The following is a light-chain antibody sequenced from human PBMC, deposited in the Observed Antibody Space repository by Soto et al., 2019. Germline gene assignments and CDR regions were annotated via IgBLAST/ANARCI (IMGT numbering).Light chain of an antibody. Sequence: EIVLTQSPGTLSLSPGEIATLSCRASQSVSRNYLAWYQQKPGQAPRLLIFGASSRASDIPDRFSGSGSGTDFTLTISRLEPEDFAVYYCQQYGSSPPYTFGQGTKLEIK. CDR2: GAS. CDR1: QSVSRNY. J-gene: IGKJ2*01. V-gene: IGKV3-20*01. CDR3: QQYGSSPPYT.